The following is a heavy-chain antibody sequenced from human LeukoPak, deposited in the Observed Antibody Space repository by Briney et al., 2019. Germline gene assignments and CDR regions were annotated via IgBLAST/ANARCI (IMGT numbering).Heavy chain of an antibody. D-gene: IGHD4-23*01. J-gene: IGHJ6*02. V-gene: IGHV4-59*08. Sequence: SETLSLTCTVSGGSISSYYWSWIRQPPGKGLEWIGYIYYSGSINYNPSLKSRVTISVDTSKNQFSLKLSSVTAADTAVYYCARLETTVVRSHYYGMDVWGQGTTVTVSS. CDR1: GGSISSYY. CDR3: ARLETTVVRSHYYGMDV. CDR2: IYYSGSI.